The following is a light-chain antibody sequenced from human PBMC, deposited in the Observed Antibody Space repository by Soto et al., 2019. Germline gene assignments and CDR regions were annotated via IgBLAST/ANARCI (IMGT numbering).Light chain of an antibody. CDR3: SSFTTTLTWV. CDR2: GVT. V-gene: IGLV2-14*01. J-gene: IGLJ3*02. CDR1: SSEVGGYNY. Sequence: QSALTQPASVSGSPGQSITISCTGTSSEVGGYNYVSWYQQHPGKAPKLMIYGVTSRPSGVSNRFSASKSGNTASLTISGLQAEDEADYYCSSFTTTLTWVFGGGTKVTVL.